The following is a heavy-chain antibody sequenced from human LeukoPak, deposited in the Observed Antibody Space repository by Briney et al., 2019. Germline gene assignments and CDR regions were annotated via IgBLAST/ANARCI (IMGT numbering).Heavy chain of an antibody. V-gene: IGHV3-33*01. CDR2: IWYDGSNK. J-gene: IGHJ4*02. CDR1: GFTFSSYG. Sequence: GGSLRLSCAASGFTFSSYGMHWVRQAPGKGLEWVAVIWYDGSNKYYADSVKGRFTISRDNSKNTLYLQMNSLRAEDTAVYYCARDLDIYDSSGYPNYWGQGTLVTVSS. D-gene: IGHD3-22*01. CDR3: ARDLDIYDSSGYPNY.